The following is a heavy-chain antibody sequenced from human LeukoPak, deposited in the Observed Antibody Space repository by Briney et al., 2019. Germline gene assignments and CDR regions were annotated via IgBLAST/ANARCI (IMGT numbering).Heavy chain of an antibody. Sequence: PSETLSLTCTVSGGSISSSSYYWGWIRQPPGKGLEWIGSIYYSGSTYYNPSLKSRVTISVDTSKNQFSLKLSSVTAADTAAYYCAGHRYNWNYVAFDIWGQGTMVTVSS. CDR3: AGHRYNWNYVAFDI. CDR2: IYYSGST. D-gene: IGHD1-7*01. V-gene: IGHV4-39*07. CDR1: GGSISSSSYY. J-gene: IGHJ3*02.